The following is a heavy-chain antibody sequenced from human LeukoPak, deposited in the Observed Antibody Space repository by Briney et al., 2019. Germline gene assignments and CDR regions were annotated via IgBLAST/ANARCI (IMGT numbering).Heavy chain of an antibody. CDR3: ARHHYGDPSRSGFDP. CDR2: IYYSGST. CDR1: GGSFSGYY. J-gene: IGHJ5*02. D-gene: IGHD4-17*01. Sequence: SETLSLTCAVYGGSFSGYYWGWIRQPPGKGLERIGSIYYSGSTYYNPSLKSRVTISADTSKNQFSLKLSSVTAADTAVYYCARHHYGDPSRSGFDPWGQGTLVTVSS. V-gene: IGHV4-39*01.